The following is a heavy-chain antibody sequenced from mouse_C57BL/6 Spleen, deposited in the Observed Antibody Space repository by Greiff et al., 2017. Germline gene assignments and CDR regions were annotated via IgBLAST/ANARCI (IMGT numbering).Heavy chain of an antibody. CDR2: IYPGDGDT. V-gene: IGHV1-80*01. Sequence: QVHVKQSGAELVKPGASVKISCKASGYAFSSYWMNWVKQRPGKGLEWIGQIYPGDGDTNYNGKFKGKATLTADKSSSTAYMQLSSLTSEDSAVYFCARYLTGRYFDYWGQGTTLTVSS. CDR3: ARYLTGRYFDY. J-gene: IGHJ2*01. CDR1: GYAFSSYW. D-gene: IGHD4-1*01.